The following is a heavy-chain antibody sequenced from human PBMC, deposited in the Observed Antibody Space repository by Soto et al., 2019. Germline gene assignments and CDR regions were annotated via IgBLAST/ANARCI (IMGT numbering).Heavy chain of an antibody. CDR3: ARDRVPGYCSGGSCPSRYDYYYYYGMDV. V-gene: IGHV1-69*06. CDR1: GGTFSRHA. J-gene: IGHJ6*02. Sequence: QVQLVQSGAEVRKPGSSVKVSCKASGGTFSRHAISWVRQAPGQGLEWMGGIIPIFGTANYAQKFQGRVTITADKSTSTAYMELSSLRSEDTAVYYCARDRVPGYCSGGSCPSRYDYYYYYGMDVWGQGTTVTVSS. CDR2: IIPIFGTA. D-gene: IGHD2-15*01.